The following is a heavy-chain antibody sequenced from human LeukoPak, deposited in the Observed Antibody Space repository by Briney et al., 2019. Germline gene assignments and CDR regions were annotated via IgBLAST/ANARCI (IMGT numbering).Heavy chain of an antibody. CDR2: INPSSGGT. V-gene: IGHV1-2*02. J-gene: IGHJ6*02. Sequence: ASVKVSCKASGYSFTGYYMHWVRQAPGQGLEWMGWINPSSGGTNYAQKFQGRVIMTRDTSISTAFMELSSLRSDDTAVYYCARDPYHYGSGSPHGMDVWGQGTTVTVSS. CDR1: GYSFTGYY. D-gene: IGHD3-10*01. CDR3: ARDPYHYGSGSPHGMDV.